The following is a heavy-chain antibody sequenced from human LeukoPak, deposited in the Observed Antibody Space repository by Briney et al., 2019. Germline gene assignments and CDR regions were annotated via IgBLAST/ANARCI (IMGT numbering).Heavy chain of an antibody. Sequence: GSSLRLSCAASAFTFCSYAMHWVRQAPGKGLEWVAVISYDGSNKYYADSVKGRFTISRDNSKNTLYLQMNSLRAEDTAVYYCARALFDYWGQGTLVTVSS. CDR3: ARALFDY. J-gene: IGHJ4*02. V-gene: IGHV3-30*04. CDR2: ISYDGSNK. CDR1: AFTFCSYA.